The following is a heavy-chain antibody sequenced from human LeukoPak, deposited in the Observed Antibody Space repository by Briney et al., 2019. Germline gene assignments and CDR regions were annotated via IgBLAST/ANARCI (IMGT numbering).Heavy chain of an antibody. CDR1: GGSFSGYY. CDR3: ARTRIAARRKFDY. V-gene: IGHV4-34*01. D-gene: IGHD6-6*01. Sequence: SETLSLTCAVYGGSFSGYYWSWIRQPPGKGLEWIGEINHSGSTNYNPSLKSRVTISVDTSKNQFSLKLSSVTAAGTAVYYCARTRIAARRKFDYWGQGTLVTVSS. CDR2: INHSGST. J-gene: IGHJ4*02.